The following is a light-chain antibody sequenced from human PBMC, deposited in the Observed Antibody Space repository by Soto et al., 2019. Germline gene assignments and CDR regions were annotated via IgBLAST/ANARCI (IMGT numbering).Light chain of an antibody. CDR2: DAS. J-gene: IGKJ1*01. CDR1: QSISSW. V-gene: IGKV1-5*01. Sequence: DIQMTQSPSTLSASVGDRVTITCRASQSISSWLAWYQQKPGKAPKLLIYDASSFESGVPSRFSGSGSGTEFTLTISSLQPDDFATYYCQHYNRYPRTFVNGTTVEIK. CDR3: QHYNRYPRT.